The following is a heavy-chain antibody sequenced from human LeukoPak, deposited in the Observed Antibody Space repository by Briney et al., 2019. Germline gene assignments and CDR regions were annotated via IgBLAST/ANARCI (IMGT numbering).Heavy chain of an antibody. CDR1: GFTFSSYS. V-gene: IGHV3-21*01. J-gene: IGHJ4*02. Sequence: GGSLRLSCAASGFTFSSYSMNWVRQAPGKGLEWVSSISSSSSYIYYADSVKGRFTISRDNSKNTLYLQMNSLRAEDTAVYYCAKDGMATIPLDYWGQGTLVTVSS. CDR2: ISSSSSYI. D-gene: IGHD5-24*01. CDR3: AKDGMATIPLDY.